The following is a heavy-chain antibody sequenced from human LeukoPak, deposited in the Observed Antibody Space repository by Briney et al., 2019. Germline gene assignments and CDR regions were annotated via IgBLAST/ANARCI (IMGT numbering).Heavy chain of an antibody. V-gene: IGHV4-34*01. CDR2: INHRGST. Sequence: SQTLSLTCAVYGGPFSGYYWSWTRHPPGKGREWIGEINHRGSTNYKPSLKSRVTISVDTSKNQFSLKLSYVTAADTAVYYCARVDYGDYYYYGMDVWGQGTTVTVSS. D-gene: IGHD4-17*01. J-gene: IGHJ6*02. CDR3: ARVDYGDYYYYGMDV. CDR1: GGPFSGYY.